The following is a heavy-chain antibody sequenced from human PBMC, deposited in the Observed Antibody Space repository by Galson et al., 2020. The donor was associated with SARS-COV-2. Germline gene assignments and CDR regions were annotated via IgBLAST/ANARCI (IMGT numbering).Heavy chain of an antibody. CDR3: ARVWERGFSYGNWFGP. CDR2: MNPKSGNT. Sequence: ASVKVSCKASGYTFTNYDINWVRQATGEGLEWMGWMNPKSGNTGYVQKFQGRVTMTRDTSTSTAYMELSSLRSEDTAVYYCARVWERGFSYGNWFGPWVQGTLVTVSS. CDR1: GYTFTNYD. D-gene: IGHD5-18*01. J-gene: IGHJ5*02. V-gene: IGHV1-8*01.